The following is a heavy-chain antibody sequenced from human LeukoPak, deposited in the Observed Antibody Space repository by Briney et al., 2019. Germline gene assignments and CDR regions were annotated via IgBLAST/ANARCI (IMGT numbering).Heavy chain of an antibody. V-gene: IGHV3-48*03. J-gene: IGHJ4*02. D-gene: IGHD3-9*01. CDR2: ISSSGSTI. CDR1: GFTFSSYA. CDR3: ARDLGYYDILTGHGGFDY. Sequence: GGSLRLSCAASGFTFSSYAMSWVRQAPGKGLEWVSYISSSGSTIYYADSVKGRFTISRDNAKNSLYLQMNSLRAEDTAVYYCARDLGYYDILTGHGGFDYWGQGTLVTVPS.